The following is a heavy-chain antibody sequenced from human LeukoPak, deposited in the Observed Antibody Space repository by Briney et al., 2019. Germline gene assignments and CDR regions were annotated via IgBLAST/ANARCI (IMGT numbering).Heavy chain of an antibody. J-gene: IGHJ6*02. D-gene: IGHD6-13*01. Sequence: GGSLRLSCAASGFTFSNYAMSWVRQAPGKGLEWVSAISGSGGSTYYADSVKGRFTISRDNSKNTLYLQMNSLRAEDTVVYYCAKDSYSSSWYRWDYYYYGMDVWGQGTTVTVSS. CDR3: AKDSYSSSWYRWDYYYYGMDV. V-gene: IGHV3-23*01. CDR1: GFTFSNYA. CDR2: ISGSGGST.